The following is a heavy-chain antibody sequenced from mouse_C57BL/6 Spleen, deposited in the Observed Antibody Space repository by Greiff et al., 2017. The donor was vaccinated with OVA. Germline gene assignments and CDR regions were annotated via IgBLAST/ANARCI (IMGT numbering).Heavy chain of an antibody. J-gene: IGHJ4*01. V-gene: IGHV7-3*01. D-gene: IGHD2-2*01. Sequence: EVKLVESGGGLVQPGGSLSLSCAASGFTFTDYYMSWVRQPPGKALEWLGFIRNKANGYTTEYNASVKGRFTISRDKSQSILYIQMNALGAEDSATYYCARYIYGYSYYAMDYWGQGTSVTVSS. CDR1: GFTFTDYY. CDR3: ARYIYGYSYYAMDY. CDR2: IRNKANGYTT.